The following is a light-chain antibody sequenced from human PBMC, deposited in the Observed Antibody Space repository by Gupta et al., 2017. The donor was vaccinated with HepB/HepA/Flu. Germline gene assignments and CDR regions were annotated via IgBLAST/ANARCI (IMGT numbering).Light chain of an antibody. J-gene: IGLJ2*01. Sequence: QSALTQPPSVPEAPRQRVTISCSGSSSNIGNNAVNWYQQLPGKAPKLLIYYDDLLPSGVSDRFSGSKSGTSASLAISGRQSEDEADYYCAAWDDSLNGVVFGGGTKLTVL. CDR3: AAWDDSLNGVV. CDR1: SSNIGNNA. V-gene: IGLV1-36*01. CDR2: YDD.